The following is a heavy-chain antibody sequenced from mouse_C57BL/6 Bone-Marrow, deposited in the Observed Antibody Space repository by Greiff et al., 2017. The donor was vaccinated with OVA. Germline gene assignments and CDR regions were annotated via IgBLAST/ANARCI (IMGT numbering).Heavy chain of an antibody. CDR2: SRNKANDYTT. Sequence: EVQLMESGGGLVQSGRSLRLSCATSGFTFSDFYMEWVRQAPGKGLEWIAASRNKANDYTTEYSASVKGRFIVSRDTSQSILYLQMNALRAEDTAIYYCAREVYYYGSRDYAMDYWGQGTSVTVSS. V-gene: IGHV7-1*01. J-gene: IGHJ4*01. CDR3: AREVYYYGSRDYAMDY. D-gene: IGHD1-1*01. CDR1: GFTFSDFY.